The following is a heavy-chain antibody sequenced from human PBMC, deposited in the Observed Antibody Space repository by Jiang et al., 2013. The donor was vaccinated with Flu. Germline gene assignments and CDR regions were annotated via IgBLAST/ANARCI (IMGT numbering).Heavy chain of an antibody. Sequence: QLLESGGALVQPGGSLRLSCAASGFTFNSYEMNWVRQAPGKGLEWVSYISRSGSTIYYADSVKGRFTISRDNAKNSLYLQMNSLRAEDTAIYYCARAHTMAGLPDWGQGTLVTVSS. J-gene: IGHJ4*02. CDR1: GFTFNSYE. CDR3: ARAHTMAGLPD. CDR2: ISRSGSTI. V-gene: IGHV3-48*03. D-gene: IGHD5-24*01.